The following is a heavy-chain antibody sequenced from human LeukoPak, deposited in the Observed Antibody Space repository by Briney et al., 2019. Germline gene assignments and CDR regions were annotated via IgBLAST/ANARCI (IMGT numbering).Heavy chain of an antibody. CDR3: ARAYAGYASRFDY. V-gene: IGHV4-34*01. Sequence: PSETLSLTCAVYGGSFSGYYWSWIRQPPGKGLEWIGEINHSGSTNYNPSLKSRVTISVDTSKNQFSLKLSSVIEADTAVYYCARAYAGYASRFDYWGQGILVTVSS. J-gene: IGHJ4*02. D-gene: IGHD1-1*01. CDR1: GGSFSGYY. CDR2: INHSGST.